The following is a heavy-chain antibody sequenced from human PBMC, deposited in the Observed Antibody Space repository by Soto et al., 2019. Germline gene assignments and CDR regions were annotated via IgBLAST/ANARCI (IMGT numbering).Heavy chain of an antibody. J-gene: IGHJ5*02. CDR3: AREADSIAARLENSWFDP. Sequence: GGSLRLSCAASGFTFSSYGMHWVRQAPGKGLEWVAVIWYDGSNKYYADSVKGRFTISRDNSKNTLYLQMNSLRAEDTAVYYCAREADSIAARLENSWFDPWGQGTLVTVSS. CDR2: IWYDGSNK. CDR1: GFTFSSYG. V-gene: IGHV3-33*01. D-gene: IGHD6-6*01.